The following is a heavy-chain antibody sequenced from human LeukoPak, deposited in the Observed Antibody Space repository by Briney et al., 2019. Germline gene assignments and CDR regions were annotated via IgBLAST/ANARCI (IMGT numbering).Heavy chain of an antibody. Sequence: SETLSLTCTVSGGPISSSSYYWGWIRQPPGKGLEWIGTIYYSGSTYYNPSLKSRVTISVDTSKNQFSLKLSSVTAADTAVYYCARLWCISISCYTFDYWGQGTLVTVSS. CDR3: ARLWCISISCYTFDY. J-gene: IGHJ4*02. D-gene: IGHD2-2*02. V-gene: IGHV4-39*01. CDR2: IYYSGST. CDR1: GGPISSSSYY.